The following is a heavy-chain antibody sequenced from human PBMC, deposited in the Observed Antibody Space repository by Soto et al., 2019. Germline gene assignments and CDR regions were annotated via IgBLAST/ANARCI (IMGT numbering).Heavy chain of an antibody. Sequence: SETLSLTCTVSGGSISSGNYYWSWIRQPPGKGLEWIGFMSYSGSTSYNASLKSRVTISVDTSKNQFSLKLSSVTAADTAVYYCARAELRPWFDPWGQGTLVTVSS. CDR1: GGSISSGNYY. V-gene: IGHV4-30-4*01. CDR3: ARAELRPWFDP. D-gene: IGHD3-16*01. CDR2: MSYSGST. J-gene: IGHJ5*02.